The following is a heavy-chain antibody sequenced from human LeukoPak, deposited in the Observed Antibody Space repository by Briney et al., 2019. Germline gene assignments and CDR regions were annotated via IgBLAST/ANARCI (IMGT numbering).Heavy chain of an antibody. CDR3: ARHSSYSSGWFQDY. Sequence: SETLSLTCTVSGGSISSSSYYWGWIRQSPGKGLEWIGPIYYSGSTYFNPSLKSRVSISVDTSKNQFSLILNSVTVADTAVYHCARHSSYSSGWFQDYWGQGTLVSVSS. CDR1: GGSISSSSYY. J-gene: IGHJ4*02. D-gene: IGHD6-19*01. V-gene: IGHV4-39*01. CDR2: IYYSGST.